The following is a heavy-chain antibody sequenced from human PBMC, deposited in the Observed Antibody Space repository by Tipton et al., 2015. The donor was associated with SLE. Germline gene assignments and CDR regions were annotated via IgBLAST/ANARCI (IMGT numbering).Heavy chain of an antibody. Sequence: TLSLTCTVSGGSISSYYWSWIRQPPGKGLEWIGDIYYSGSTNYNPSLKSRVTISVDTSKNQFSLKLSSVTAADTAVYYCARGMRDGYYYCYRMGVWGKGASDTVSS. D-gene: IGHD3-10*01. J-gene: IGHJ6*04. CDR2: IYYSGST. CDR3: ARGMRDGYYYCYRMGV. CDR1: GGSISSYY. V-gene: IGHV4-59*01.